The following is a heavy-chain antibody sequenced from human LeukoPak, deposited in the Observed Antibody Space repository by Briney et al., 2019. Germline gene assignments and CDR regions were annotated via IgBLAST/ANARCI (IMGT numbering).Heavy chain of an antibody. CDR3: ARDFSRYSSAWYRLDY. CDR2: IYYSGTT. V-gene: IGHV4-59*01. J-gene: IGHJ4*02. D-gene: IGHD6-19*01. CDR1: GGSIGSYY. Sequence: PSETLSLTCTVSGGSIGSYYWSWIRQPPGKGLEWIGYIYYSGTTNYNPSLKSRVTISVDTSKNQFSLKLSSVTAADTAVYYCARDFSRYSSAWYRLDYWGQGTLVTVSS.